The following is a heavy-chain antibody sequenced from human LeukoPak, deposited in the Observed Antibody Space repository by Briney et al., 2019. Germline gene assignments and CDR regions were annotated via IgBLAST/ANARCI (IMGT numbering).Heavy chain of an antibody. CDR3: ARGRYSSSINSMDV. J-gene: IGHJ6*02. Sequence: SVKVSFKASGGTFSSYTIGWVRQAPGQGLEWMGGIIPIFGTANYAQKFQGRVTITADESTSTAYMELSSLRSEDTAVYYCARGRYSSSINSMDVWGQGTTVTVSS. V-gene: IGHV1-69*13. CDR1: GGTFSSYT. CDR2: IIPIFGTA. D-gene: IGHD6-6*01.